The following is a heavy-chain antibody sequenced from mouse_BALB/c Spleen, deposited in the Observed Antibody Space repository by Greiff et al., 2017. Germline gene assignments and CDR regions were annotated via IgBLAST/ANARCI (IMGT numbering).Heavy chain of an antibody. CDR3: ARGSYGNYYAMDY. V-gene: IGHV5-17*02. CDR2: ISSGSSTI. Sequence: EVKLMESGGGLVQPGGSRKLSCAASGFTFSSFGMHWVRQAPEKGLEWVAYISSGSSTIYYADTVKGRFTISRDNPKNTLFLQMTSLRSEDTAMYYCARGSYGNYYAMDYWGQGTSVTVSS. J-gene: IGHJ4*01. CDR1: GFTFSSFG. D-gene: IGHD2-1*01.